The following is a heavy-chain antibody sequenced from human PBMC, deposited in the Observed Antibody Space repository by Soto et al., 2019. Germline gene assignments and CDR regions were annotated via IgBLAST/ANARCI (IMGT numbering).Heavy chain of an antibody. CDR1: GGSVSSGTYY. D-gene: IGHD2-2*01. CDR2: IYFSGAT. J-gene: IGHJ5*01. V-gene: IGHV4-61*01. CDR3: ARHRRTGSWFDY. Sequence: QVHLQESGPGLVKPSETLSLTCTVSGGSVSSGTYYWSWIRQPPGKGLEWIGYIYFSGATNNNPTLKSRGTISIDTSKSQFSLRLRSVTAADTAVYYCARHRRTGSWFDYWGQGSLVTVSS.